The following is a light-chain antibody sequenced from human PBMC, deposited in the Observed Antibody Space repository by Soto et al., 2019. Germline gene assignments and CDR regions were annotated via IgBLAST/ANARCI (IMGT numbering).Light chain of an antibody. J-gene: IGKJ1*01. CDR3: QQYGSSQS. CDR2: GAS. V-gene: IGKV3-20*01. Sequence: ENVLTQSPGTLSLSPGERATLSCRASQTVSSNYLAWYQQKPGQAPRLLIYGASSRATGIPDRFSGSGSGTDFTLTISRLEPEDFAVYYCQQYGSSQSFGQGTKVEIK. CDR1: QTVSSNY.